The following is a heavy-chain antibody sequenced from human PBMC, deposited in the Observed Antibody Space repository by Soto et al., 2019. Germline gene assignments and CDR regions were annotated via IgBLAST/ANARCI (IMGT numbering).Heavy chain of an antibody. Sequence: GGSLRLSSAASGFTFSSYGVSWVRQAPGKGLEWVANIKQDGSNKYYADSVKGRFTISRDNSKNTLYLQMNSLRAEDTAVYYCARDWYYDSSGYRGAPHFDYWGQGTLVTVSS. CDR1: GFTFSSYG. D-gene: IGHD3-22*01. CDR2: IKQDGSNK. V-gene: IGHV3-7*01. CDR3: ARDWYYDSSGYRGAPHFDY. J-gene: IGHJ4*02.